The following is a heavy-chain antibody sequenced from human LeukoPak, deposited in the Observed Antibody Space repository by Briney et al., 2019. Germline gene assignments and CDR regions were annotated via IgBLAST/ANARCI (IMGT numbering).Heavy chain of an antibody. J-gene: IGHJ4*02. CDR3: AREMVRGVIIARGMGY. D-gene: IGHD3-10*01. V-gene: IGHV1-2*02. Sequence: GASVKVSCKASGYTFTGYYMHWVRQAPGQGLEWMGWINPNSGGTNYAQKFQGRVTMTRDTSISTAYMELSRLRSDDTVVYYCAREMVRGVIIARGMGYWGQGTLVTVSS. CDR2: INPNSGGT. CDR1: GYTFTGYY.